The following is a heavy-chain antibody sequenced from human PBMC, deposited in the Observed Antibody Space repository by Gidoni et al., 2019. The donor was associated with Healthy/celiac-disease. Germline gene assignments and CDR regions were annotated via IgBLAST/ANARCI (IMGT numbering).Heavy chain of an antibody. V-gene: IGHV4-4*02. Sequence: QVQLQESGPGLVTPSGTLSLTCAVSGGSISSSNWWSWVRQPPGKGLEWIGEIYHSGSTNYNPSLKSRVTISVDKSKNQFSLKLSSVTAADTAVYYCARDRRYCSSTSCRVRAFDIWGQGTMVTVSS. D-gene: IGHD2-2*01. CDR2: IYHSGST. J-gene: IGHJ3*02. CDR3: ARDRRYCSSTSCRVRAFDI. CDR1: GGSISSSNW.